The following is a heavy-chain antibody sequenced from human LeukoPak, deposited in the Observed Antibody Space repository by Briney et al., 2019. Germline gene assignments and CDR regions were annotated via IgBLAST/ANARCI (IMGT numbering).Heavy chain of an antibody. CDR2: IYYTGST. V-gene: IGHV4-59*11. D-gene: IGHD3-22*01. J-gene: IGHJ4*02. CDR1: GGSISSHY. Sequence: SETLSLTCTVSGGSISSHYWSWIRQPPGKGLEWIGYIYYTGSTSYNPSLKSRVTISVDTSKNQYSLKLSSVTVADTAVYYCARFYDISGHPSRIDYWGQGTLVTVSS. CDR3: ARFYDISGHPSRIDY.